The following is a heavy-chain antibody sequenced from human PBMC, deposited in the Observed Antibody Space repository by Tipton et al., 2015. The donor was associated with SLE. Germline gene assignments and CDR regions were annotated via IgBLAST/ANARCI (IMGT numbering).Heavy chain of an antibody. CDR1: GFSISSYY. D-gene: IGHD5-24*01. J-gene: IGHJ2*01. CDR2: IYHSGTT. Sequence: TLSLTCTVSGFSISSYYWGWIRQPPGKGLEWLGTIYHSGTTYYNPSLKSRLTLSIDTSKNQFSLKLSSVTAADTAVYYCVRLELPATKADYWGRGTLVTVSS. V-gene: IGHV4-38-2*02. CDR3: VRLELPATKADY.